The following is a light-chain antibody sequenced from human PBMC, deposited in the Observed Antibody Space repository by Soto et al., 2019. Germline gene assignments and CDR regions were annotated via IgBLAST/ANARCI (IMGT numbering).Light chain of an antibody. CDR1: QSVSSSY. CDR3: QQDGISPLT. Sequence: EIVLTQSPATLSLSPGERATLSCRASQSVSSSYLAWYQQKPGQAPRLLIYGASSRATGIPDRFSGSGSGTDFTLTISRLEPDDCAVSYCQQDGISPLTFGGWTKVEIK. CDR2: GAS. V-gene: IGKV3-20*01. J-gene: IGKJ4*01.